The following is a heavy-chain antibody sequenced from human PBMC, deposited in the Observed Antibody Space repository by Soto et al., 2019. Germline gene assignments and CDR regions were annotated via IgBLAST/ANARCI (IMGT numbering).Heavy chain of an antibody. V-gene: IGHV4-4*07. CDR3: ARGPFCGNDCYFDV. CDR1: GGSISGFY. Sequence: PSETLSLTCTVAGGSISGFYWSWVRQPAGKGLEWIGRIYSSGATKYNPSLRNRVTMSVDTSTDQYSLNLASMTAADTAVYFCARGPFCGNDCYFDVWGQGTQVTVPS. CDR2: IYSSGAT. J-gene: IGHJ4*02. D-gene: IGHD2-21*02.